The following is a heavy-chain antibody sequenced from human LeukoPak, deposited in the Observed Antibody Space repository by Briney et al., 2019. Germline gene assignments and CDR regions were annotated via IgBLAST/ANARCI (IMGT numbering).Heavy chain of an antibody. V-gene: IGHV1-69*05. CDR1: GGTFSSYA. Sequence: SVKVSCKASGGTFSSYAISWVRQAPGQGLEWMGRIIPIFGTANYAQKLQGRVTITTDESTSTAYMELSSLRSEDTAVYYCAREGRYSSSSDYWGQGTLVTVSS. CDR2: IIPIFGTA. D-gene: IGHD6-6*01. J-gene: IGHJ4*02. CDR3: AREGRYSSSSDY.